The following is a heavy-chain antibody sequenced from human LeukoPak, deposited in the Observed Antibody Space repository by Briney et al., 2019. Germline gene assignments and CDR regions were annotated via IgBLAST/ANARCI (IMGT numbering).Heavy chain of an antibody. Sequence: SVKLSCKASGGTFSSYAISWMRQAPGQGLEWMGGIIPFFGTANYAQKFQGRVTFTTEEYTRTSYKELSILSSEDTAVYYCARGVSGSYYSSLIFYMDVWGKGTTVTVSS. CDR1: GGTFSSYA. V-gene: IGHV1-69*05. J-gene: IGHJ6*03. D-gene: IGHD1-26*01. CDR2: IIPFFGTA. CDR3: ARGVSGSYYSSLIFYMDV.